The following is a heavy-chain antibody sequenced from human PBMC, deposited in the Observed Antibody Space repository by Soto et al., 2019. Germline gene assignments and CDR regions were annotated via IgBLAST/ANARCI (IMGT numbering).Heavy chain of an antibody. J-gene: IGHJ6*02. CDR3: ARDRRYSYGSGSGMDV. CDR1: GFTFSSYG. Sequence: QVQLVESGGGEVQPGRSLRLSCAASGFTFSSYGMHWVRQAPGKGLEWVAVIWYDGSNKYYADSVKGRFTISRDNSKNTLYLQMNSLRAEDTAVYYCARDRRYSYGSGSGMDVWGQGTTVTVSS. D-gene: IGHD5-18*01. CDR2: IWYDGSNK. V-gene: IGHV3-33*01.